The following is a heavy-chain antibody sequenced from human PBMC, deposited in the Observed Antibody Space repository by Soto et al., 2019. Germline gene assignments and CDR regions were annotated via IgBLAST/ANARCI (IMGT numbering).Heavy chain of an antibody. D-gene: IGHD5-12*01. CDR1: GGSISSYY. V-gene: IGHV4-59*05. CDR3: ARWLQFGYYFDY. CDR2: IYYSGST. J-gene: IGHJ4*02. Sequence: SETLSLTCTVSGGSISSYYWSWIRQPPGKGLEWIGSIYYSGSTYYNPSLKSRVTISVDTSKNQFSLKLSSVTAADTAVYYCARWLQFGYYFDYWGQGTLVTVSS.